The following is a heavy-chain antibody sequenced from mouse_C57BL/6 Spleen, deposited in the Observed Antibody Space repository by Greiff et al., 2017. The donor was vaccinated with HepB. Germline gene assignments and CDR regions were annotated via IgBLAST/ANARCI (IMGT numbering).Heavy chain of an antibody. CDR1: GYSFTGYY. CDR2: INPSTGGT. D-gene: IGHD1-2*01. V-gene: IGHV1-43*01. J-gene: IGHJ1*03. Sequence: EVQLQESGPELVKPGASVKISCKASGYSFTGYYMHWVKQSSEKSLEWIGEINPSTGGTSYNQKFKGKAYMQLKSLTSEDSAVYYCARGAYYGPWYFDVWGTGTTVTVSS. CDR3: ARGAYYGPWYFDV.